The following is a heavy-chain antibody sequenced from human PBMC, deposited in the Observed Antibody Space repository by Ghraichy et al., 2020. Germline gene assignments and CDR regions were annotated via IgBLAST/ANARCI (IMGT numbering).Heavy chain of an antibody. CDR1: GFTFSSYS. J-gene: IGHJ4*02. CDR3: ARGSSTWYSPDY. D-gene: IGHD6-13*01. Sequence: GGSLRLSCAASGFTFSSYSMSWVRQAPGKGLEWVSSISSSSSYIYYADSMKGRFTNSRDNAKNSLYLQMNSLRAEDTAAYYCARGSSTWYSPDYWGQGTLVTVSS. CDR2: ISSSSSYI. V-gene: IGHV3-21*01.